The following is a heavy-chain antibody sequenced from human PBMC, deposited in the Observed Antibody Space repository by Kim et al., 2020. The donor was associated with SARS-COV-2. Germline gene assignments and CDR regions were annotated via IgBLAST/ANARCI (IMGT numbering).Heavy chain of an antibody. CDR1: GGTFSSYA. J-gene: IGHJ4*02. D-gene: IGHD2-15*01. CDR3: AKAVVVAATTYQEYYFDY. Sequence: SVKVSCKASGGTFSSYAISWVRQAPGQGLEWMGGIIPIFGTANYAQKFQGRVTITADESTSTAYMELSSLRSEDTAVYYCAKAVVVAATTYQEYYFDYWGQGTLVTVSS. CDR2: IIPIFGTA. V-gene: IGHV1-69*13.